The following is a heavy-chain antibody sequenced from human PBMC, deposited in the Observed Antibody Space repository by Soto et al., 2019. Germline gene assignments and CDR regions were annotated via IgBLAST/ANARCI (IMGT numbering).Heavy chain of an antibody. CDR2: VYYSGST. V-gene: IGHV4-39*01. D-gene: IGHD2-15*01. CDR1: GGSVSISSYY. CDR3: GRIRSVFSGGRNDY. J-gene: IGHJ4*02. Sequence: SETLSLTCAVSGGSVSISSYYWGWVRQPPGKGLEWIGSVYYSGSTYYNPSLESRVTISVDKSKNQFSLKLMSLSAADTAVYYCGRIRSVFSGGRNDYWGQGILVTSPQ.